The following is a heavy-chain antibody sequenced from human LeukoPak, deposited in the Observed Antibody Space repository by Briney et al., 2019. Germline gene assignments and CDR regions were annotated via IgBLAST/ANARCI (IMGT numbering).Heavy chain of an antibody. CDR1: GFTSSSYN. CDR2: ISTSSNI. D-gene: IGHD4-17*01. J-gene: IGHJ1*01. CDR3: ARGDYDDYSFFQH. Sequence: GGSLRLSCAASGFTSSSYNMNWVRQAPGKGLEWVSYISTSSNIYYADSVKGRFTISRDNAKNSLYLQMDSLRAEDTAIYYCARGDYDDYSFFQHWGQGTLVAVSS. V-gene: IGHV3-21*05.